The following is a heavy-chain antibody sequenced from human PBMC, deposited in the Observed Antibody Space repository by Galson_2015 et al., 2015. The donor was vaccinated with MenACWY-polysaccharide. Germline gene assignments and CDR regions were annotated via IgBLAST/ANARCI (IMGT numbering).Heavy chain of an antibody. CDR3: AREYCSRTSCQTIDH. J-gene: IGHJ4*02. CDR2: ISYDGTNK. V-gene: IGHV3-30-3*01. D-gene: IGHD2-2*01. CDR1: GFTFSRYA. Sequence: SLRLSCAASGFTFSRYAMHWDRQAPGKGLEWVTIISYDGTNKYYADSVKGRFTISRDNPKNTLYLQMNSLRAEDTAVYYCAREYCSRTSCQTIDHWGQGTLVTVSS.